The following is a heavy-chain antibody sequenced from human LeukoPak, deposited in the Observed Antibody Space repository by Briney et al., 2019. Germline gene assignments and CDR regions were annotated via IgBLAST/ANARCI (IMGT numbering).Heavy chain of an antibody. CDR1: GGTFSSYA. D-gene: IGHD4-23*01. Sequence: GASVKVSCKASGGTFSSYAISWVRQAPGQGLEWMGRIIPILGIANYAQKFQGRVTITADKSTSTAYMELSSLRSEDTAVCYCARGGNPLNDWGQGTLVTVSS. CDR2: IIPILGIA. J-gene: IGHJ4*02. CDR3: ARGGNPLND. V-gene: IGHV1-69*04.